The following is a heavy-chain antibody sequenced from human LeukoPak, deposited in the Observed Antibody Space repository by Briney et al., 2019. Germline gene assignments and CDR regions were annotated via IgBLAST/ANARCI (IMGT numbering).Heavy chain of an antibody. Sequence: SETLSLTCSVSGGSTNNYFWSWIRQSAGKGLEWTGRVNPYGTSNYNPSLKSRVTMSVDTSKNLVSLRLTSLTAADTAVYYCARDRRPRAVAGAYISYGMDVWGQGTSVTVSS. J-gene: IGHJ6*02. CDR1: GGSTNNYF. CDR2: VNPYGTS. CDR3: ARDRRPRAVAGAYISYGMDV. D-gene: IGHD6-19*01. V-gene: IGHV4-4*07.